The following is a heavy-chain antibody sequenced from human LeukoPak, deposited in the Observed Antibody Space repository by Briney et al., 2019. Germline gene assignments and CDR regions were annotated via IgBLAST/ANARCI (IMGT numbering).Heavy chain of an antibody. D-gene: IGHD1-14*01. CDR2: INPNSGGT. J-gene: IGHJ4*02. CDR1: GYTFTGYY. Sequence: VASVKVSCKASGYTFTGYYMHWVRQAPGQGLEWMGWINPNSGGTNYAQKFQGRVTMTRDTSISTAYMELSRLRSNDTAGYYWARDVESERLPHGGQATLVTVPS. V-gene: IGHV1-2*02. CDR3: ARDVESERLPH.